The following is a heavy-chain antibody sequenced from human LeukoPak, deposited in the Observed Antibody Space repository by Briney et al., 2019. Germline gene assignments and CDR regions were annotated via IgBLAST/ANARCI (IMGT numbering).Heavy chain of an antibody. CDR2: IIPILGIA. J-gene: IGHJ6*02. Sequence: SVKVSCKASGGTFSSYAISWVRQAPGQGLEWMGRIIPILGIANYAQKFQGRVTITADKSTSTAYVELSSLRSEDTAVYYCASGNYDFWSGYPKGDYGMDVWGQGTTVTVSS. CDR3: ASGNYDFWSGYPKGDYGMDV. V-gene: IGHV1-69*04. D-gene: IGHD3-3*01. CDR1: GGTFSSYA.